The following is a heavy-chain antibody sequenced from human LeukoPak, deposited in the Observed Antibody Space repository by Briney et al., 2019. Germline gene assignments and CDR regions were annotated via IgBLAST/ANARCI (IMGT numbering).Heavy chain of an antibody. V-gene: IGHV1-69*13. D-gene: IGHD2-2*01. J-gene: IGHJ5*02. CDR1: GGTFSSYV. CDR3: ARALLRYCSGTSCYWFDP. Sequence: SVKVSCKASGGTFSSYVISWVRQAPGKGLEWMGGIIPIFGTANYAQTFQGRVTITADESTSTAYMELSSLRSEDTAVYYCARALLRYCSGTSCYWFDPWGQGTLVTVSS. CDR2: IIPIFGTA.